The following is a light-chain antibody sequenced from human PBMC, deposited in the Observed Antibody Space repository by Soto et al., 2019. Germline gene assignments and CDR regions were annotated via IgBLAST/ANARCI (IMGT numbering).Light chain of an antibody. CDR1: QSVRTN. CDR3: QQYAYWPET. CDR2: YSS. J-gene: IGKJ1*01. Sequence: EVMMTQFPDTVSVTPGETLTLSCGASQSVRTNLAWYQQRPGQAPRLLIHYSSTRATDIPDRFSGSGSGTNSTLAISSLHSEDFAVYYCQQYAYWPETFGQGTKVDLK. V-gene: IGKV3D-15*01.